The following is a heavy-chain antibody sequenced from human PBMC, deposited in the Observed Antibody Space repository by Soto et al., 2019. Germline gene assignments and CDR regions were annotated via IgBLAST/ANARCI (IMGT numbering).Heavy chain of an antibody. Sequence: PGGSLRLSCAASGFTLSNYWMTWVRQAPGKGLEWVANINQDGSGTHYVDSVKGRFTISRDNAENSLSLRMNSLRAEDTAVYYCARNSGCYRLDCWGQGTLLTVSS. CDR2: INQDGSGT. CDR3: ARNSGCYRLDC. V-gene: IGHV3-7*04. J-gene: IGHJ4*02. D-gene: IGHD6-19*01. CDR1: GFTLSNYW.